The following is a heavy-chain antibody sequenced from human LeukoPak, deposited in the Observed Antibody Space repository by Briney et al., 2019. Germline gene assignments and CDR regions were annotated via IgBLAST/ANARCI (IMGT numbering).Heavy chain of an antibody. D-gene: IGHD2-2*02. V-gene: IGHV1-2*02. CDR2: INPNSGGT. CDR3: AREDIPRPYGMDL. Sequence: ASVKVSCKASGYTFTGYYMHWVRQAPGQGLEWMGWINPNSGGTNYAQKFQGRVTMTRDTSISTAYMELSRLRSDDTAVYYCAREDIPRPYGMDLWGQGTTVTVSS. CDR1: GYTFTGYY. J-gene: IGHJ6*02.